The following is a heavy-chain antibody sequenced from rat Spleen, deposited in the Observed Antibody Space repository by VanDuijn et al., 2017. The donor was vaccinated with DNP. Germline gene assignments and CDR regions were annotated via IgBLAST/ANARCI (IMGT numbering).Heavy chain of an antibody. CDR2: ITSGAGTT. CDR1: GFTFSNYW. CDR3: ARVGDLHDGGDGDVLDA. V-gene: IGHV5-31*01. D-gene: IGHD1-12*02. J-gene: IGHJ4*01. Sequence: EVQLVESGGGLVQPGRSLKLSCVASGFTFSNYWMTWIRQVPGKGLEWVASITSGAGTTSYADSVKGRFTISRDNAENTLSLQMNSLRSEDTATYYCARVGDLHDGGDGDVLDAWGQGTSVTVSS.